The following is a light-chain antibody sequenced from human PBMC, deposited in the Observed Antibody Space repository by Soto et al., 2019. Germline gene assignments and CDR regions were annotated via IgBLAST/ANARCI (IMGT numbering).Light chain of an antibody. CDR2: AAS. V-gene: IGKV1-27*01. CDR1: QGISHF. CDR3: QKYNTVPRT. Sequence: DIQMTQSPSSLSASVGDRVTITCRASQGISHFLAWYQQKPGKVPKLLIYAASISQSGVPPRFSGSGSGTDFTLTINSLQPEDVATYYCQKYNTVPRTFGQGTKVEI. J-gene: IGKJ1*01.